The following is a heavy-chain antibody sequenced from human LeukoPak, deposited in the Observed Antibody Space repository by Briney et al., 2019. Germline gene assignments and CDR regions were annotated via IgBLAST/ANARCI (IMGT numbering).Heavy chain of an antibody. CDR3: ARDGVVVPAAMPNWFDP. J-gene: IGHJ5*02. D-gene: IGHD2-2*01. CDR1: GGTFSSYA. Sequence: GASVKVSCKASGGTFSSYAISWVRQAPGQGLEWMGGIIPIFGTANYAQKFQGRVTITADESTSTAYMELSSLRSEDTAVYYCARDGVVVPAAMPNWFDPWGQGTLVTVSS. CDR2: IIPIFGTA. V-gene: IGHV1-69*01.